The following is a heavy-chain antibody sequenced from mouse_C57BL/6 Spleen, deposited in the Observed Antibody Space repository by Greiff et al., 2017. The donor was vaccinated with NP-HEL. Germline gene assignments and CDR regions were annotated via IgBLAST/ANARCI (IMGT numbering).Heavy chain of an antibody. Sequence: VQLQPSGAERVQPEASVTISCQASGYAFSSYWMNWVKQRPGKGLEWIGQIYPGDGDTNYNGKFKGKATLTADKSSSTAYMQLSSLTSEDSAVYFCARGLRNAMDYWGQGTSVTVSS. J-gene: IGHJ4*01. V-gene: IGHV1-80*01. CDR1: GYAFSSYW. CDR2: IYPGDGDT. D-gene: IGHD2-4*01. CDR3: ARGLRNAMDY.